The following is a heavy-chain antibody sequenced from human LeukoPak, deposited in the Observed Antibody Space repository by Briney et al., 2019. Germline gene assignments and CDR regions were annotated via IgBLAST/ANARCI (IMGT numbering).Heavy chain of an antibody. CDR1: GGSISGTPYH. Sequence: PSETLSLTCAISGGSISGTPYHWGWIRQPPGKGLEWIGSIYYSGSTYYNPSLKSRLTISVDTSKNQFSLKLSSVAAADTAVYYCARASTIFGHFAYWGRGTLVTVSS. D-gene: IGHD3-3*01. CDR3: ARASTIFGHFAY. CDR2: IYYSGST. J-gene: IGHJ4*02. V-gene: IGHV4-39*07.